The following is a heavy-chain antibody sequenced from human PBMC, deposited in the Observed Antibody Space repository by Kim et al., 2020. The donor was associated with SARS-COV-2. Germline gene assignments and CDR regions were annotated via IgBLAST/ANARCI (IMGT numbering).Heavy chain of an antibody. CDR2: ISYDGSNK. CDR1: GFTFSSYG. D-gene: IGHD2-2*01. V-gene: IGHV3-30*03. CDR3: APSYQLPIGN. Sequence: GGSLRLSCAASGFTFSSYGMHWVRQAPGKGLEWVAVISYDGSNKYYADSVKGRFTISRDNSKNTLYLQMNSLRAEDTAVYYCAPSYQLPIGNWGQGTLVTVSS. J-gene: IGHJ4*02.